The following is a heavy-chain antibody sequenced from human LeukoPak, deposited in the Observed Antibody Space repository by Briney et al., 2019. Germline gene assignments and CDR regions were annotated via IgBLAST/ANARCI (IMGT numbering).Heavy chain of an antibody. CDR1: GFTFSTYA. Sequence: GGSLRLSCAASGFTFSTYAMHWVRQAPGKGLEWVAVISYDGSNKYYADSVKGRFTISRDNSKNTLYLQMNSLRAEDTAVYYCLYVGYWGQGTLVTVSS. CDR2: ISYDGSNK. D-gene: IGHD2-8*01. V-gene: IGHV3-30*04. CDR3: LYVGY. J-gene: IGHJ4*02.